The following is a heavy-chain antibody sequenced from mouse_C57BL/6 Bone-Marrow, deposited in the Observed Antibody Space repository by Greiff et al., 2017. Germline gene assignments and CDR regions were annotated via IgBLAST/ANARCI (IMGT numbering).Heavy chain of an antibody. CDR3: VTGPSFAY. J-gene: IGHJ3*01. D-gene: IGHD4-1*01. CDR2: IDPSDSYT. CDR1: GYTFTSYW. Sequence: VKLQQPGAELVKPGASVKLSCKASGYTFTSYWMQWVKQRPGQGLEWIGEIDPSDSYTNYNQKFKGKATLTVDTSSSTAYMQLSSLTSEDSAVYCCVTGPSFAYWGQGTLVTVSA. V-gene: IGHV1-50*01.